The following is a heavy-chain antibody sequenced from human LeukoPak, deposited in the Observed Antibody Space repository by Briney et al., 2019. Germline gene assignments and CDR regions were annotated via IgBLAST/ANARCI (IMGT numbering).Heavy chain of an antibody. CDR1: GGSFISYA. Sequence: GSSVKVSCKASGGSFISYAISWVRQAPGQGLEWMGGIIPIFGTANYAQKFQGRVTITTDESTSTAYMELSSLRSEDTAVYYCARDFEPLTTGEVPLDYGGQGTLVTVSS. V-gene: IGHV1-69*05. D-gene: IGHD2-8*02. J-gene: IGHJ4*02. CDR3: ARDFEPLTTGEVPLDY. CDR2: IIPIFGTA.